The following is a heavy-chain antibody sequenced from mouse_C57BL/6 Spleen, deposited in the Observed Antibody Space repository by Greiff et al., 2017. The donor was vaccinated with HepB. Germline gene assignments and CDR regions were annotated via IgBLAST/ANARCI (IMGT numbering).Heavy chain of an antibody. CDR2: INPNNGGT. V-gene: IGHV1-18*01. D-gene: IGHD2-3*01. CDR3: ARRWLPPGNWYFDV. Sequence: EVQLQQSGPELVKPGASVKIPCKASGYTFTDYNMDWVKQSHGKSLEWIGDINPNNGGTIYNQKFKGKATLTVDKSSSTAYMELRSLTSEDTAVYYCARRWLPPGNWYFDVWGTGTTVTVSS. J-gene: IGHJ1*03. CDR1: GYTFTDYN.